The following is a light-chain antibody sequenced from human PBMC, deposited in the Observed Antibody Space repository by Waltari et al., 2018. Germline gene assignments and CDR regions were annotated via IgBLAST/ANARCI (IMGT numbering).Light chain of an antibody. V-gene: IGKV3-11*01. CDR2: DAS. CDR3: QQYYTTPPT. J-gene: IGKJ3*01. CDR1: QSVSSY. Sequence: EIVLTQSPATLSLSPGERATLSCRASQSVSSYLAWDQQKPGQAPRLLIYDASNRATGIPARFSGSGSGTDFTLTISSLEPEDFAVYYCQQYYTTPPTFGPGTRVDI.